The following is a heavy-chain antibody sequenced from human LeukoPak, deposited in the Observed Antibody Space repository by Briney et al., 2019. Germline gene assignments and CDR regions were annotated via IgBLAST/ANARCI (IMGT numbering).Heavy chain of an antibody. CDR1: GYTFTSYG. J-gene: IGHJ3*02. CDR2: ISAYNGNT. Sequence: ASVKVSCKASGYTFTSYGISWVRQAPGQGLEWMGWISAYNGNTNYAQKLQGRVTMTTDTSTSTVYMELRSLRSDDTAVYYCARDGYNWAFDIWGQGTMVTVSS. V-gene: IGHV1-18*01. CDR3: ARDGYNWAFDI. D-gene: IGHD5-24*01.